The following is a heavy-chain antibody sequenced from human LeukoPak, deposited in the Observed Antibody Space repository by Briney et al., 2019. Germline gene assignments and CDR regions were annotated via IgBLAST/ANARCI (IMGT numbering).Heavy chain of an antibody. CDR3: ARLTMVRGTPDY. D-gene: IGHD3-10*01. CDR2: ISSSSYI. V-gene: IGHV3-21*01. Sequence: GGSLRLSCAASGFTFSSYSMNWVRQAPGKGLEWVSSISSSSYIYYADSVKGRFTISRDNAKNSLYLQMNSLRAEDTAVYYCARLTMVRGTPDYWGQGTLVTVSS. J-gene: IGHJ4*02. CDR1: GFTFSSYS.